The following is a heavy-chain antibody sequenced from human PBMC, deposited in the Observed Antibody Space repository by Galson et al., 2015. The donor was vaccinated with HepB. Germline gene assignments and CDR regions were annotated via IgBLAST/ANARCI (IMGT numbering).Heavy chain of an antibody. CDR3: ANGKEYSYGPPDY. J-gene: IGHJ4*02. Sequence: SLRLSCAASGFTFSSYAMSWVRQAPGKGLEWVSAISGSGGSTYYADSVKGRFTISRDNSKNTLYLQMNSLRAEDTAVYYCANGKEYSYGPPDYWGQGTLVTVSS. V-gene: IGHV3-23*01. CDR2: ISGSGGST. CDR1: GFTFSSYA. D-gene: IGHD5-18*01.